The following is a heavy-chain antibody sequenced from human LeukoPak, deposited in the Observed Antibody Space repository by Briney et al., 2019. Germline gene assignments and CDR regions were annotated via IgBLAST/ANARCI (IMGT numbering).Heavy chain of an antibody. CDR3: ARGKHEWFDSFDY. CDR1: GFSFSFYS. Sequence: GGSLRLSCSASGFSFSFYSMNWVRQAPGKGLEWVSFSSSSGDYRYYADSVKGRFTISRDNAKNSLYLQMNSLRAEDTAVYYCARGKHEWFDSFDYWGQGILVTVSS. CDR2: SSSSGDYR. V-gene: IGHV3-21*01. J-gene: IGHJ4*02. D-gene: IGHD3-3*01.